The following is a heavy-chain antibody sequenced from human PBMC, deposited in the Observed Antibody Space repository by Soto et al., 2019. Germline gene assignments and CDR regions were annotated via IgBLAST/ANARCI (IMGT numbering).Heavy chain of an antibody. CDR3: ARDRSAPNGLGIAVAPPGFHP. J-gene: IGHJ5*02. D-gene: IGHD6-19*01. V-gene: IGHV4-4*02. Sequence: SETLSLTCAVSGGSISSSNWWSWVRQPPGKGLERIAEIYHSGSTNYNPSLKSRVTISVDKSKNQFSLKLSSVTAADTAVYYCARDRSAPNGLGIAVAPPGFHPWGQGTLVTVSS. CDR1: GGSISSSNW. CDR2: IYHSGST.